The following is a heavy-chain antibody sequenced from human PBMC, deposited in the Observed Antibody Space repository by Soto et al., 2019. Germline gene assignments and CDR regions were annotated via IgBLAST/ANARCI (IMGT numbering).Heavy chain of an antibody. CDR1: GGSFRGYY. J-gene: IGHJ3*02. D-gene: IGHD2-21*02. CDR3: ARGIVVVTAWRAFDS. V-gene: IGHV4-34*01. CDR2: INHSGST. Sequence: PSETLSLTCAVYGGSFRGYYWSWIRQPPGKGLEWIGEINHSGSTNYNPSLKSRVTISVDTSKNQFSLKLSSVTAADTAVYYCARGIVVVTAWRAFDSWGQGTMVT.